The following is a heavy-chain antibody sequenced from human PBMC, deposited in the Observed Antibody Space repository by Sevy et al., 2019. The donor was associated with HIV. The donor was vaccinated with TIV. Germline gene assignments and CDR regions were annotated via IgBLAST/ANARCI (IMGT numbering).Heavy chain of an antibody. CDR1: GNTFTVYF. CDR2: SNPNSGDT. CDR3: ARGVTIFGVDYYFQH. V-gene: IGHV1-2*02. Sequence: ASVKVSCKASGNTFTVYFVYWVQQAPGQGLEWMGWSNPNSGDTNYAQNFQGRVTMTSDASISTAYMELSSLTSDDTAVYYCARGVTIFGVDYYFQHWGQGALVTVSS. J-gene: IGHJ1*01. D-gene: IGHD3-3*01.